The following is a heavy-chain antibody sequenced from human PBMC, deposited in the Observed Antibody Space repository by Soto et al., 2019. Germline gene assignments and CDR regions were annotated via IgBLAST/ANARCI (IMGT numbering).Heavy chain of an antibody. CDR2: ISGSGGST. J-gene: IGHJ4*02. V-gene: IGHV3-23*01. Sequence: GGSLRLSCAASGFTFSSYAMSWVRQAPGKGLEWVSAISGSGGSTYYADSMKGRFTISRDNSKNTLYLQMNSLRAEDTAVYYCAKDWGIAVAGDFDYWGQGTLVTVSS. CDR1: GFTFSSYA. D-gene: IGHD6-19*01. CDR3: AKDWGIAVAGDFDY.